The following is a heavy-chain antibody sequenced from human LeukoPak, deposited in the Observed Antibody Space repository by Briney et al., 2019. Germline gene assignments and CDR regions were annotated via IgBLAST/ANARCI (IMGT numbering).Heavy chain of an antibody. J-gene: IGHJ3*02. CDR3: AVYDSSGYYYGAFDI. D-gene: IGHD3-22*01. CDR1: GFSFSSHG. Sequence: GGSLRLSCAASGFSFSSHGMSWVRQAPGKGLEWVSAISGSGGSTYYADSVKGRFTISRDNSKNTLYLQMNSLRAEDTAVYYCAVYDSSGYYYGAFDIWGQGTMVTVSS. V-gene: IGHV3-23*01. CDR2: ISGSGGST.